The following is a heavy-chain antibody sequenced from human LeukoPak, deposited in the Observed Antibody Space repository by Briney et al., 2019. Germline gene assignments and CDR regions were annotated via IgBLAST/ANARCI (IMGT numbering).Heavy chain of an antibody. CDR2: IIPIFGTA. V-gene: IGHV1-69*13. D-gene: IGHD6-13*01. CDR3: ASISRSIAAAGIGY. CDR1: GGTFSSYA. Sequence: ASVKVSCKASGGTFSSYAISWVRQAPGQGLEWMGGIIPIFGTANYAQKFQGRVTITADESTSTAYMELSSLRSEDTAVYYCASISRSIAAAGIGYWGQGTLVTVSS. J-gene: IGHJ4*02.